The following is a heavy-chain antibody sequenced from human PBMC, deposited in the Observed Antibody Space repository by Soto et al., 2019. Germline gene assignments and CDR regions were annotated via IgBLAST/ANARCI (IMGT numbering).Heavy chain of an antibody. D-gene: IGHD1-26*01. CDR1: NFSISSGYY. Sequence: SETLSLTCVVSNFSISSGYYWGWIRQSPGKGLEWIASIYRSGTTSYNPSLKSRVTISVDPSKNQFSLMLTAVTAADTAVYYCAGTHSGSYYSVFNYWGRGSLVTVSS. CDR2: IYRSGTT. V-gene: IGHV4-38-2*01. J-gene: IGHJ4*02. CDR3: AGTHSGSYYSVFNY.